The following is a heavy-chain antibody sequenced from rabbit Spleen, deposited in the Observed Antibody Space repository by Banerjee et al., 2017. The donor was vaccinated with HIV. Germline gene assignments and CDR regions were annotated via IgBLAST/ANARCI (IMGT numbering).Heavy chain of an antibody. V-gene: IGHV1S40*01. CDR1: GFSFSNKAV. Sequence: QSLEESGGDLVKPGASLTLTCKASGFSFSNKAVMCWVRQAPGKGLEWIACINVITGKAVYASWAKGRFNFSKTSSTTVTLQMTSLTAADTATYFCARETSSGWGVVSYYFNLWGQGTLVTVS. CDR2: INVITGKA. CDR3: ARETSSGWGVVSYYFNL. J-gene: IGHJ4*01. D-gene: IGHD4-1*01.